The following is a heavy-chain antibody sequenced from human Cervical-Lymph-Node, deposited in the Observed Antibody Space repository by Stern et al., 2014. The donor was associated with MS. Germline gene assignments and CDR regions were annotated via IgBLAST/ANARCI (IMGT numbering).Heavy chain of an antibody. J-gene: IGHJ4*02. V-gene: IGHV1-18*04. CDR2: FGAHNGQI. CDR3: ATGSEVPGNREGRLDY. CDR1: GYTFSSYS. D-gene: IGHD1/OR15-1a*01. Sequence: VQLVESGAEVKEPGASVKVSCKASGYTFSSYSVSWVRQAPGQGLEWMGWFGAHNGQITYAQKLQVRVTLTIDTSTTTAYMELRSLRSDDTAVYYCATGSEVPGNREGRLDYWGQGTLVTVSS.